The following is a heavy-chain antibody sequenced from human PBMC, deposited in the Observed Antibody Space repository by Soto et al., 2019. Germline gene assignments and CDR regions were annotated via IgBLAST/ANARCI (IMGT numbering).Heavy chain of an antibody. D-gene: IGHD3-10*01. CDR2: IWYDGSNK. J-gene: IGHJ6*02. CDR1: GFTFSDDG. CDR3: ARDEDYYGSGTYYNYGMDV. Sequence: QVQLVESGGGVVQPGRSLRLSCVASGFTFSDDGMHCVRQAPGKGLEWVAVIWYDGSNKYYGDSVKGRFTISRDNSKNTLYLQMNSLRAEDTAVYYCARDEDYYGSGTYYNYGMDVWGQGTTVTVSS. V-gene: IGHV3-33*01.